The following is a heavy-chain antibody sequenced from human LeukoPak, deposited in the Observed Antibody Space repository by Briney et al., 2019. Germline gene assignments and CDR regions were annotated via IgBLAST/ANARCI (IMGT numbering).Heavy chain of an antibody. CDR1: GFTFSDHY. D-gene: IGHD4/OR15-4a*01. Sequence: ASLKVSCKASGFTFSDHYMHWLRQAPGQGLEWMGWIKPDRGATNYAQKFQGRFTVSRDVSISTLYMELSSLTSDDTAMYYCARDHDYGPDYWGQGTLVTVSA. CDR3: ARDHDYGPDY. J-gene: IGHJ4*02. CDR2: IKPDRGAT. V-gene: IGHV1-2*02.